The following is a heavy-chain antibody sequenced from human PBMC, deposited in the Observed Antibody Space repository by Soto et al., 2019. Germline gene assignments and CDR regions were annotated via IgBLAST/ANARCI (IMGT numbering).Heavy chain of an antibody. CDR3: ARHLEVPFHGRVTFYYGLDV. Sequence: EVQLVQSGAEVRKPGDSLKISCKTSGYGFTGFWIGWVRQMPGKGLGWMGIIYPRDSEVKYGPSFQGHVTISDDTSIDTAYLQWTRLNISDTAMYYCARHLEVPFHGRVTFYYGLDVWGQGTTVTVSS. CDR1: GYGFTGFW. CDR2: IYPRDSEV. V-gene: IGHV5-51*01. J-gene: IGHJ6*02.